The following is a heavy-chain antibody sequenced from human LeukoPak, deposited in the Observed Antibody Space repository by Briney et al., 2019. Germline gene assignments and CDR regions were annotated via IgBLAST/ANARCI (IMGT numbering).Heavy chain of an antibody. CDR1: GGSFSGYY. CDR3: ARVVVTYYYDSSGYGMDV. J-gene: IGHJ6*02. V-gene: IGHV4-34*01. Sequence: SETLSLTCAVYGGSFSGYYWSWIRQPPGKGLAWIGEINHSGSTNYNPSLKSRVTISVDTSKNQFSLKLSSVTAADTAVYYRARVVVTYYYDSSGYGMDVWGQGTTVTVSS. D-gene: IGHD3-22*01. CDR2: INHSGST.